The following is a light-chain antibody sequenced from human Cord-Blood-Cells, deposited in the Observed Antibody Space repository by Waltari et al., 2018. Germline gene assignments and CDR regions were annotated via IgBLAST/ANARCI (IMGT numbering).Light chain of an antibody. CDR3: QQYNSYGT. V-gene: IGKV1-5*03. J-gene: IGKJ1*01. Sequence: DIQLTQSPPTLSASVGAGVTITFRASQSISSWLAWYQQKPGKAPKLLIYKASSLESGVPSRFSGSGSGTEVTLTISSLQPDDFATYYCQQYNSYGTFGQGTKVEIK. CDR2: KAS. CDR1: QSISSW.